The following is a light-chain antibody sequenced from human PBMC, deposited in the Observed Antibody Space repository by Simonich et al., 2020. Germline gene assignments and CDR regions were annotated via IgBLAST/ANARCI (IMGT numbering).Light chain of an antibody. Sequence: DIVMTQSPDSLAVSLGERATINCKSSQGVLYSSNNKNYLAWYQQKPGQPPKLLLYWASTRESGVPNRFSGSGSGTDFTLTISSLEPEDFAVYYCQQRSNWITFGQGTRLEIK. CDR1: QGVLYSSNNKNY. CDR2: WAS. J-gene: IGKJ5*01. V-gene: IGKV4-1*01. CDR3: QQRSNWIT.